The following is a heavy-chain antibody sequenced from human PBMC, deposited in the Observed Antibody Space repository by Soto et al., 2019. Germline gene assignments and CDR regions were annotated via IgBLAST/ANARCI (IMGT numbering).Heavy chain of an antibody. V-gene: IGHV4-39*02. Sequence: QLQLQESGPGLVKPSETLSLTCTVSGGSISSSSYYWGWIRQPPGKGLEWIGSIYYSGSTYYNPSLKRRVPISVDTSKNHFSLKLSSVTAADTAVYYCARPMRYCSGGSCYSSWFDPWGQGTLVTVSS. CDR1: GGSISSSSYY. CDR3: ARPMRYCSGGSCYSSWFDP. J-gene: IGHJ5*02. CDR2: IYYSGST. D-gene: IGHD2-15*01.